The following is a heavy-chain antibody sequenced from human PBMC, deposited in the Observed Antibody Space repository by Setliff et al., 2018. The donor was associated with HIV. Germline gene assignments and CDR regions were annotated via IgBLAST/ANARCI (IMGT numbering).Heavy chain of an antibody. CDR1: GDSITNDDYY. CDR3: ARDSELGLNYHYGMDV. V-gene: IGHV4-39*07. J-gene: IGHJ6*02. D-gene: IGHD1-26*01. Sequence: ETLSLTCTVSGDSITNDDYYWGWIRQPPGKGLEWIAIIHYNGRTYYDPSLKSRVTILVDTSKTQFYLKLRSVTAADTAVYYCARDSELGLNYHYGMDVWGQGTTVTVSS. CDR2: IHYNGRT.